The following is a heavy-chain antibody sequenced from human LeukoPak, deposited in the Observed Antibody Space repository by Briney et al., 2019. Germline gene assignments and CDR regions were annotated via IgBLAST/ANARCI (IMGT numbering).Heavy chain of an antibody. CDR1: GYTFTSYG. D-gene: IGHD3-22*01. CDR2: ISAYNGNT. V-gene: IGHV1-18*01. J-gene: IGHJ4*02. Sequence: ASVKVSFKASGYTFTSYGISWVRPAPGQGLEWMGWISAYNGNTNYAQKLQGRVTMTTDTSTSTAYMELRSLRSDDTAVYYCARDGFGTMIVVAGDYWGQGTLVTVSS. CDR3: ARDGFGTMIVVAGDY.